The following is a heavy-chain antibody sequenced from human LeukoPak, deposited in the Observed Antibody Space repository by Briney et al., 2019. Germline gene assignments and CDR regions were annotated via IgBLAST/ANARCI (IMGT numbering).Heavy chain of an antibody. J-gene: IGHJ6*03. CDR1: GFTFSSYS. V-gene: IGHV3-64*01. CDR3: ARAGRIVGANKVYYYMDV. D-gene: IGHD1-26*01. Sequence: GGSLRLSCAASGFTFSSYSMHWVRQAPGKGLQYVSAISSDGGSTYYENSVKGRFTISRDNSKNTLYLQTGSLRGEDMAVYYCARAGRIVGANKVYYYMDVWGKGTTVTVSS. CDR2: ISSDGGST.